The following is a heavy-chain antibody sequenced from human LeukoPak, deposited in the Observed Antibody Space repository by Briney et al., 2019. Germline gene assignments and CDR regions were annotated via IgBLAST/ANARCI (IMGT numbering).Heavy chain of an antibody. CDR1: GFTFSSYW. CDR2: INSDGSST. Sequence: AGGSLRLXCAASGFTFSSYWMHWVRQAPGKVLVWVSRINSDGSSTSYADSVKGRFTISRDNAKNTLYLQMNSLRAEDTAVYYCARGIAAAGPWGQGTMVTVSS. D-gene: IGHD6-13*01. J-gene: IGHJ3*01. CDR3: ARGIAAAGP. V-gene: IGHV3-74*01.